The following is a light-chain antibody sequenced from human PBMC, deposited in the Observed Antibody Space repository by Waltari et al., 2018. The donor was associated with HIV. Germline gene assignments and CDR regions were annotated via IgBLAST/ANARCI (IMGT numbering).Light chain of an antibody. CDR3: QQYNNGLT. CDR2: GAS. V-gene: IGKV3-15*01. Sequence: EIVMTQSPATLSVSPGERATLSCRASQRISGNLAWYQQKPGQAPRLLIYGASTRATGIPARCSGSGSRTEFTLTISSLQSEDFAIYYCQQYNNGLTFGGGTKVEIK. J-gene: IGKJ4*01. CDR1: QRISGN.